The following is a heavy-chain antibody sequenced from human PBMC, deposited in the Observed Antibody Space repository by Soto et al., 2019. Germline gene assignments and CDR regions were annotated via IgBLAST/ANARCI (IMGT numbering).Heavy chain of an antibody. CDR3: ARAPQGGSYFPLTFDY. J-gene: IGHJ4*02. D-gene: IGHD1-26*01. V-gene: IGHV1-3*01. Sequence: ASVTVSCKASGYTFTSYAIHWVRQAPGQRLEWMGWINAGNGNTKYSQKFQGRVTITRDTSASTAYMELSSLRSEDTAVYYCARAPQGGSYFPLTFDYWGQGTLVTVSS. CDR2: INAGNGNT. CDR1: GYTFTSYA.